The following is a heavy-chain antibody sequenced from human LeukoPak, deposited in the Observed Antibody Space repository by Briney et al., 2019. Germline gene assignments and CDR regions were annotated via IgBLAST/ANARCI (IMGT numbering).Heavy chain of an antibody. D-gene: IGHD1-7*01. J-gene: IGHJ3*02. CDR1: GGSISSYY. V-gene: IGHV4-4*09. Sequence: PSETLSLTCTVSGGSISSYYWSWIRQPPGKGLEWIGYIYTSGSTNYNPSLKSRVTISVDTSKNQFSLKLSSVTAADTAVYYCARGSELELDAFDIWGQGTMVTVSS. CDR2: IYTSGST. CDR3: ARGSELELDAFDI.